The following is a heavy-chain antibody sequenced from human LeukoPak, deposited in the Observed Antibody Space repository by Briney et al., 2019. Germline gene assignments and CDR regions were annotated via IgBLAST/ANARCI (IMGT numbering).Heavy chain of an antibody. CDR2: IYSGGST. Sequence: PGGSLRLSCVASGFTVSSNYMSWVRQAPGKGLEWVSVIYSGGSTYYADSVKGRFTISRDNSKNTLYLQMNSLRAEDTAVYYCARDHYYDSSGYYRFDYWGQGTLVTVSS. CDR3: ARDHYYDSSGYYRFDY. V-gene: IGHV3-53*01. J-gene: IGHJ4*02. D-gene: IGHD3-22*01. CDR1: GFTVSSNY.